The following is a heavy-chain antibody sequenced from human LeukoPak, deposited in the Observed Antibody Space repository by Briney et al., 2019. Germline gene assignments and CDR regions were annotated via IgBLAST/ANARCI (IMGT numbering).Heavy chain of an antibody. Sequence: SETLSLTCTVSGGSISSYYWSWIRQPPGKGLEWIGYIYYSGSTYYNPSLKSRVTISVDTSKNQFSLKLSSVTAADTAVYYCARDGGYYFDYWGQGTLVTVSS. D-gene: IGHD3-16*01. CDR2: IYYSGST. V-gene: IGHV4-59*12. CDR1: GGSISSYY. J-gene: IGHJ4*02. CDR3: ARDGGYYFDY.